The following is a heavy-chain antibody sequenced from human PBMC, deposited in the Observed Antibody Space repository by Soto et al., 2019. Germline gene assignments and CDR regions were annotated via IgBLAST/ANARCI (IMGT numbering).Heavy chain of an antibody. Sequence: QVQLVQSGAEVKKPGASVKVSCKASGYSFTSYGISWVRQAPGQGLEWMGWISAYNGNTNYAQKLQGRVTMTTGTSTSIGYMELRSLTSDDTAVYYCARVNGFGESDVWGQGNTVTVSS. V-gene: IGHV1-18*01. J-gene: IGHJ6*02. D-gene: IGHD3-10*01. CDR2: ISAYNGNT. CDR1: GYSFTSYG. CDR3: ARVNGFGESDV.